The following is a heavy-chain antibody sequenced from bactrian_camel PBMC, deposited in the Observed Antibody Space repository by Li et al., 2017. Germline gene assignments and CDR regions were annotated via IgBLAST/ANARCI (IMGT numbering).Heavy chain of an antibody. CDR2: IISDGST. Sequence: VQLVESGGGSVQAGGSLRLSCAVSGNTYSTCNMAWYRQAPGKERELVSSIISDGSTHYADSVKGRFTISRDMAKNTLYLLLNSLKPEDTAMYYCAADQGSSGAYDYLGDYGMDYWGEGTQVTVS. D-gene: IGHD2*01. J-gene: IGHJ7*01. V-gene: IGHV3S53*01. CDR1: GNTYSTCN.